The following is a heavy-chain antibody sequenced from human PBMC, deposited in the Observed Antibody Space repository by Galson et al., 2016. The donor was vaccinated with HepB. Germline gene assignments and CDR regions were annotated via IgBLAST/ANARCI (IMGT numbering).Heavy chain of an antibody. CDR2: IYSGGST. J-gene: IGHJ4*02. Sequence: SLRLSCAVSGFIVSNNYMIWVRQAPGKGLEWVSLIYSGGSTSYADSVKGRFTISRDNSNNTLHLQLDSLRTEDTAVYYCVRDSWGKYYDTNGRLYWGRGTLVTVSS. V-gene: IGHV3-53*05. D-gene: IGHD2-8*01. CDR1: GFIVSNNY. CDR3: VRDSWGKYYDTNGRLY.